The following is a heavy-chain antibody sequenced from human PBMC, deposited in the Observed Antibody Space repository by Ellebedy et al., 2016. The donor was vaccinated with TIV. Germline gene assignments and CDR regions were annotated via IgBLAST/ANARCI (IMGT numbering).Heavy chain of an antibody. Sequence: GESLKISXAASGFTFSSYSMNWVRQAPGKGLEWVSSISSSSSYIYYADSVKGRFTISRDNAKNSLYLQMNSLRAEDTAVYYCARDTGGSCSHWGQGTLVTVSS. V-gene: IGHV3-21*01. CDR2: ISSSSSYI. CDR3: ARDTGGSCSH. CDR1: GFTFSSYS. D-gene: IGHD2-15*01. J-gene: IGHJ4*02.